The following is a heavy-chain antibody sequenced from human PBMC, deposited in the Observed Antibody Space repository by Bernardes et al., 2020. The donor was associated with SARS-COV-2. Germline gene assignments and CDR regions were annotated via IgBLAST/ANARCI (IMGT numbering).Heavy chain of an antibody. CDR2: LNPAGSTT. CDR3: VRSAFISGQNYYFDY. V-gene: IGHV3-74*03. Sequence: GGSLRLSCAASGFTFRSYWLHWVRQAPGQGLVWVSRLNPAGSTTTYADSVRGRFTISRDNATNTVFLQMNSLRAEDTAVYFCVRSAFISGQNYYFDYWGQGAPVTVS. J-gene: IGHJ4*02. D-gene: IGHD3-3*02. CDR1: GFTFRSYW.